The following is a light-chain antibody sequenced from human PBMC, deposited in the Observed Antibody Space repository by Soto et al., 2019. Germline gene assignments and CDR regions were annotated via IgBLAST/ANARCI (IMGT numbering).Light chain of an antibody. J-gene: IGKJ3*01. CDR1: QSISSW. Sequence: DIQMTQSPSTLSASVGERVTITCRASQSISSWLAWYQQKPGKAPKLLIYKASSLGSGVPSRFSGSGSGTEFTLTISSLQPDDFATYYCQQYNSYSLPLTFGPGTKVDIK. CDR2: KAS. V-gene: IGKV1-5*03. CDR3: QQYNSYSLPLT.